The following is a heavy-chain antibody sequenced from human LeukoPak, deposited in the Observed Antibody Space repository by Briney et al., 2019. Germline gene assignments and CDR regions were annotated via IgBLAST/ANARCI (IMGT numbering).Heavy chain of an antibody. CDR3: ARERTYSSITLVVTAAYYFDY. Sequence: GASVKVSCKASGYTFTGYYMRWVRQAPGQGLEWMGWINPNSGGTNYAQKFQGRVTMTRDTSISTAYMELSRLRSDDTAVYYCARERTYSSITLVVTAAYYFDYWGQGTLVTVSS. J-gene: IGHJ4*02. V-gene: IGHV1-2*02. CDR1: GYTFTGYY. CDR2: INPNSGGT. D-gene: IGHD2-21*02.